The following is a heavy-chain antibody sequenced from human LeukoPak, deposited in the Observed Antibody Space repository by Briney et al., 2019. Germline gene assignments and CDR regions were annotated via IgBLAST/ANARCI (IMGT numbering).Heavy chain of an antibody. CDR1: GFTVSSNY. CDR3: ARVGSGSSEFDY. D-gene: IGHD6-6*01. CDR2: IYSGGST. V-gene: IGHV3-53*01. J-gene: IGHJ4*02. Sequence: GGSLRLSCAASGFTVSSNYMSWVRQAPGKGLEWVSVIYSGGSTYYADSVKGRFTISRDNSKNTLYLQMNSLRAEDTAVYYCARVGSGSSEFDYWGQGTLVTVSS.